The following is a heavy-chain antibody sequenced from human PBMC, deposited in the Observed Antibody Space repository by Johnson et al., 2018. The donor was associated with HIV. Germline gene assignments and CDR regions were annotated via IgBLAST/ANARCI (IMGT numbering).Heavy chain of an antibody. CDR2: ISNDGSST. V-gene: IGHV3-74*01. Sequence: VQLVESGGGLVQPGGSLRLSCAASGFTFSSYWMHWVRQAPGKGLVWVSRISNDGSSTNYADSVKGRFTISRDNAENTLYLQMNSLRVEDTAVYYCVRGADEAFDVWGQGTMVTVSS. CDR1: GFTFSSYW. CDR3: VRGADEAFDV. J-gene: IGHJ3*01.